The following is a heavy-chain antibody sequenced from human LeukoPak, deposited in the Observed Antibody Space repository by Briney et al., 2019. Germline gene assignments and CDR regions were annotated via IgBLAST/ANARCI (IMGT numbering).Heavy chain of an antibody. Sequence: GGSLRLSCAASGFTFRNHAMNWVRQAPGKGLEWVAFIRYDGSNKYYTDSVKGRFTIPRDNSKNTLYLQMNSLRAEDTAVYYCAKGRGWEASYYYYYMDVWGKGTTVTISS. V-gene: IGHV3-30*02. J-gene: IGHJ6*03. CDR1: GFTFRNHA. CDR3: AKGRGWEASYYYYYMDV. D-gene: IGHD1-26*01. CDR2: IRYDGSNK.